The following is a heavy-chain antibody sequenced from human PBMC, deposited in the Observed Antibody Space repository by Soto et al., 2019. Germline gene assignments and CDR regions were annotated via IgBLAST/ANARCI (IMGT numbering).Heavy chain of an antibody. V-gene: IGHV1-18*01. CDR2: ISAYNGDR. D-gene: IGHD2-21*02. CDR1: GYTFTSYG. Sequence: QVQLVQSGAEVKKPGASVKVSCKASGYTFTSYGLSWVRQAPGQGLEWMGWISAYNGDRVYAQKLQGRVIMTTDTPTSTAYMELRSLRSDGTAMYYCARGYGGNSPDYWGQGTLVTVSS. J-gene: IGHJ4*02. CDR3: ARGYGGNSPDY.